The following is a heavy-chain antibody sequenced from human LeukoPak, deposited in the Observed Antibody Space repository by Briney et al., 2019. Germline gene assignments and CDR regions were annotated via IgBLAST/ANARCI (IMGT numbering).Heavy chain of an antibody. CDR3: TRDTFGARDY. CDR1: GFTFSSNW. D-gene: IGHD3-10*01. V-gene: IGHV3-74*01. CDR2: INPDGSDT. Sequence: GGSLRLSRAASGFTFSSNWMHWIRQVPGEGLVWVARINPDGSDTSYADSVKGRFTISRDNAKNTLYLQMNSLRVEDTALYYCTRDTFGARDYWGQGTLVTVSS. J-gene: IGHJ4*02.